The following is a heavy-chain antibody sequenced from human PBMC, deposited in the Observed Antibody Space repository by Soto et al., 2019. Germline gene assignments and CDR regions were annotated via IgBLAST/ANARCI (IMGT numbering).Heavy chain of an antibody. D-gene: IGHD5-12*01. Sequence: PGGSLRLSCAASGFTFSSYWMSWVRQAPGKGREWVANIKQDGSEKYYVDSVKGRFTISRDNAKNSRYLQMNSLRAEDTAVYYCAREGILWEGGYLLLSGMDVWGQGTTVTVSS. CDR1: GFTFSSYW. V-gene: IGHV3-7*03. CDR2: IKQDGSEK. CDR3: AREGILWEGGYLLLSGMDV. J-gene: IGHJ6*02.